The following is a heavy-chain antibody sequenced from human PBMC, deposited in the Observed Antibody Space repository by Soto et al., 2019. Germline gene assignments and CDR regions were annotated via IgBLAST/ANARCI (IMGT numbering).Heavy chain of an antibody. CDR1: EFTFNTYA. Sequence: QAQLVESGGGVVQPGRSLRLSCAASEFTFNTYAMHWVRQAPGKGLEWVAVIAYDGNDKHYADSVKGRFTISRDNSKNALYLQMNTLRPEDTAMYYCARDVGTYGPYSYGMDVWGQGTTVTVSS. V-gene: IGHV3-30*03. J-gene: IGHJ6*02. D-gene: IGHD2-21*01. CDR3: ARDVGTYGPYSYGMDV. CDR2: IAYDGNDK.